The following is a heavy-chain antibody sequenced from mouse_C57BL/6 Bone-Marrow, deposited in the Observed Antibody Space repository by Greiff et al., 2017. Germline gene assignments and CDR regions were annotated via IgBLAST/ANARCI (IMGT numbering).Heavy chain of an antibody. Sequence: VQLQQSGPELVKPGASVKIPCKASGYTFTDYNMDWVKQSHGKSLEWIGDINPNNGGTIYNQKFKGKATLTVDKSSSTAYMELRSLTSEDTAVYYCARGAQATTAWFAYWGQGTLVTVSA. CDR3: ARGAQATTAWFAY. D-gene: IGHD3-2*02. J-gene: IGHJ3*01. CDR2: INPNNGGT. CDR1: GYTFTDYN. V-gene: IGHV1-18*01.